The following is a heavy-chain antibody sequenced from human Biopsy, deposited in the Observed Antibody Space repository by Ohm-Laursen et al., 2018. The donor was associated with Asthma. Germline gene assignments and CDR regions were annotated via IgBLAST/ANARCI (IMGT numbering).Heavy chain of an antibody. D-gene: IGHD2-15*01. Sequence: ALSRTCIVSGVSIRSYYWTWIRQPPGKGLEWIGNIHYSGSTYSNPTLKSRVTISVDTSKKQISLRLSSVIAADTAVYYCAGFCSGGNCPDHWGQGTLVTVSS. CDR1: GVSIRSYY. V-gene: IGHV4-59*01. CDR2: IHYSGST. CDR3: AGFCSGGNCPDH. J-gene: IGHJ4*02.